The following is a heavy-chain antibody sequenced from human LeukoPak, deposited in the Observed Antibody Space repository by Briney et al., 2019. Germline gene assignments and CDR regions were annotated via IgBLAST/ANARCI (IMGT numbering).Heavy chain of an antibody. CDR3: ARDNYGSGSYYYYYYMDV. Sequence: PGGSLRLSCAASGFTFSTYSMSWVRQAPGKGLEWVANIKQDGSEKYYVDSVKGRFTISRDNAKNSLYLQMNSLRAEDTAVYYCARDNYGSGSYYYYYYMDVWGKGTTVTISS. V-gene: IGHV3-7*01. CDR1: GFTFSTYS. CDR2: IKQDGSEK. J-gene: IGHJ6*03. D-gene: IGHD3-10*01.